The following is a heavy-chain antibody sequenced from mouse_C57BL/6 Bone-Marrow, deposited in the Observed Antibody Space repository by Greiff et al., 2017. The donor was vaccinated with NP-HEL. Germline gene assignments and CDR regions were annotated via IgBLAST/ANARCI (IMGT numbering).Heavy chain of an antibody. Sequence: EVQGVESGGDLVKPGGSLKLSCAASGFTFSSYGMSWVRQTPDKRLEWVATISRGGSYTYYPDSVKGRFTISRDNAKNTLYLQMSSLKSEDTAMYYCARPYGSSYWYFDVWGTGTTVTVSS. J-gene: IGHJ1*03. CDR2: ISRGGSYT. CDR1: GFTFSSYG. D-gene: IGHD1-1*01. CDR3: ARPYGSSYWYFDV. V-gene: IGHV5-6*01.